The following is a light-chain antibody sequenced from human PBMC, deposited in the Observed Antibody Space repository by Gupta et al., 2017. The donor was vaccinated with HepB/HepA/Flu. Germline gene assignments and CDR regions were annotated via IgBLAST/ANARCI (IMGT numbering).Light chain of an antibody. CDR1: SSDVGSYNL. CDR2: EVS. V-gene: IGLV2-23*02. Sequence: QSALTQPASVSGPPGQSITISCTGTSSDVGSYNLVSWYQQHPGKAPKRMIYEVSKRPAGVSNRFSGSKSGNTASLTISGLQAEDEADYYCCSHAGSSTVVFGGGTKLTVL. J-gene: IGLJ2*01. CDR3: CSHAGSSTVV.